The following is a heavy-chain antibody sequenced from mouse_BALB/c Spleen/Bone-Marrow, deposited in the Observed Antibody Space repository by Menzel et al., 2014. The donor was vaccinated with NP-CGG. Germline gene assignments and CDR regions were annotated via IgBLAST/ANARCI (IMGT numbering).Heavy chain of an antibody. CDR2: INPSNGRT. D-gene: IGHD2-4*01. V-gene: IGHV1S81*02. CDR3: ARWGITLAY. J-gene: IGHJ3*01. CDR1: GYTFTSYW. Sequence: QVQLKQSGAELVKPGASVKLSCKASGYTFTSYWMHWVKQRPGQGLEWIGEINPSNGRTNYNEKFKSKATLTVDKSSSTAYMQLNSLTSEDSAVYYCARWGITLAYWGQGTLVTVSA.